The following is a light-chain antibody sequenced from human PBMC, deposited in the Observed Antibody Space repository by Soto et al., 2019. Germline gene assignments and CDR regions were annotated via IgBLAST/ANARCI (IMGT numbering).Light chain of an antibody. V-gene: IGKV3-20*01. J-gene: IGKJ3*01. CDR2: GAS. Sequence: EIVLTQSPGTLSLSPGERATLSCSASQSVSSSYLAWYQQKPGQAPRLLIYGASSRATGIPDRFSGSGSGTDFTLTISRLEPEDFALYYCQQYGSSPLTFGPGTKVDIK. CDR3: QQYGSSPLT. CDR1: QSVSSSY.